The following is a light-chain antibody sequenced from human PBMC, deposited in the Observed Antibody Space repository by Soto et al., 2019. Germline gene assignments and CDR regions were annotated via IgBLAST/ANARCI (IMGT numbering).Light chain of an antibody. V-gene: IGKV1-5*01. J-gene: IGKJ2*01. Sequence: DIQMTQSPSTLSASVGDRVTITCRASQSISGWLAWYQQKPGKAPNLLISDASSLESGVPSRFSGSGSGTELTLTISGLQPDDFATYYCQQYSSYSSFCQGTKLEIK. CDR1: QSISGW. CDR2: DAS. CDR3: QQYSSYSS.